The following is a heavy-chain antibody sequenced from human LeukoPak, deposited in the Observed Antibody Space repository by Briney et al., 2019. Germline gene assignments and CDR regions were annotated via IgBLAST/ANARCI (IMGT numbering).Heavy chain of an antibody. J-gene: IGHJ6*03. CDR1: GGTFSSYT. D-gene: IGHD3-3*01. Sequence: GSSVKVSCKASGGTFSSYTISWVRQAPGQGLEWMGWIIPILGIANYAQKFQGRVTITADKPTSTAYMELSSLRSEDTAVYYCARDYNDFWSQFRYYMDVWGKGTTVTVSS. CDR3: ARDYNDFWSQFRYYMDV. V-gene: IGHV1-69*04. CDR2: IIPILGIA.